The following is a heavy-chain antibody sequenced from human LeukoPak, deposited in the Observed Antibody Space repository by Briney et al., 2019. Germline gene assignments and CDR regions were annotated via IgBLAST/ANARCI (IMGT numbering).Heavy chain of an antibody. Sequence: PGASLRLSCAASGFTLNSYWMHWVRQAPGKGLVWVSRIKSDGNITSYADSVKGRFTISRDNAKNTLYLQMNSLRAEDTAVYYCSRRGAVTYGFDIWGQGTMVTVSS. CDR3: SRRGAVTYGFDI. V-gene: IGHV3-74*01. J-gene: IGHJ3*02. D-gene: IGHD4-17*01. CDR2: IKSDGNIT. CDR1: GFTLNSYW.